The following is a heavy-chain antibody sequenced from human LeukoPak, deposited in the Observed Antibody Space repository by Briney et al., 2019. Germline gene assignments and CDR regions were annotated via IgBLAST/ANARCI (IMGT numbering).Heavy chain of an antibody. Sequence: ASETVSFTASGYTFTTYGINWVRQVPGQGLEWMGWMNPNSGNTGYAQNIQGRVTMTRNTSINTAYMELSSLRSEDTAVYYCARGPSRDYGSGSSWFDPWGQGTLVTVSS. J-gene: IGHJ5*02. CDR1: GYTFTTYG. CDR2: MNPNSGNT. V-gene: IGHV1-8*01. D-gene: IGHD3-10*01. CDR3: ARGPSRDYGSGSSWFDP.